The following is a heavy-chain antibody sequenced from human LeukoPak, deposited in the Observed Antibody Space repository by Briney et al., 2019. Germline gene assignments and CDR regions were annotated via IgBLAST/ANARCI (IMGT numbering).Heavy chain of an antibody. CDR3: ARGPVGGGYCYGYNWFDP. CDR2: ISHSGST. CDR1: GGSFSGYY. V-gene: IGHV4-34*01. J-gene: IGHJ5*02. Sequence: SETLSLTCAVYGGSFSGYYWSWIREPPGKGVEWIGEISHSGSTNYNPSLKSRVTISVDTSKNQFSLKLSSVTAADTAVYYCARGPVGGGYCYGYNWFDPWGQGTLVTVSS. D-gene: IGHD2-21*02.